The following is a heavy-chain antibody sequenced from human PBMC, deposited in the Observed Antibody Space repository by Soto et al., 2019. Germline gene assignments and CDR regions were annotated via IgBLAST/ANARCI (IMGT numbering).Heavy chain of an antibody. V-gene: IGHV3-23*01. CDR1: GFIFNAYA. J-gene: IGHJ4*02. CDR3: ARVASDYINSADH. D-gene: IGHD4-4*01. CDR2: IGGSGGNT. Sequence: EVQLLESGGGLVQPGGSLRLSCAASGFIFNAYAMTWVRQAPGKGLEWVSAIGGSGGNTYYAASVKGRFTISRENSKDTVDLEMNRLRVDDTAVYFCARVASDYINSADHWGQGILVTVSS.